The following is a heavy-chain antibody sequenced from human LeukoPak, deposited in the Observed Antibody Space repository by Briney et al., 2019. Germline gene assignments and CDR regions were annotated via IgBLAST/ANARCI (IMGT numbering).Heavy chain of an antibody. V-gene: IGHV1-2*02. CDR2: INPNSGGT. CDR3: ARDANVLRFLEWSTGNWFDP. CDR1: GYTFTGYY. J-gene: IGHJ5*02. Sequence: GASVKVSCKASGYTFTGYYMHWVRQAPGQGLEWMGWINPNSGGTNYAQKFQGRVTMTRDTSISTAYMELSRLRSDDTAVYYCARDANVLRFLEWSTGNWFDPWGQGTLVTVSS. D-gene: IGHD3-3*01.